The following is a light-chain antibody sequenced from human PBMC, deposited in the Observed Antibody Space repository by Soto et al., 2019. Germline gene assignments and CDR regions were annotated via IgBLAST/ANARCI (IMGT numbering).Light chain of an antibody. V-gene: IGLV1-44*01. CDR1: SSGLEIKI. CDR2: NDD. CDR3: AGWDDSLLGPV. Sequence: SALTQPPSASGTPGQRVTISCSGSSSGLEIKILNWYQHIPGKAPKLLIYNDDQRPSGVPDRFSGSTSGTSASLVIAGLRSEDEAEYYCAGWDDSLLGPVFGGGTQLTVL. J-gene: IGLJ3*02.